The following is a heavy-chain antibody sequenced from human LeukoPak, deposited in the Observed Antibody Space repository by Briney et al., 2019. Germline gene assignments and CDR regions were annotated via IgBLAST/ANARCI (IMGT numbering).Heavy chain of an antibody. D-gene: IGHD2-21*02. CDR3: ARGIVVVTRGEDY. Sequence: GASVKVSCKASGYTFTGYNIHWVRQAPGQGLEWMGWINPNSGGTNYAQKFQGRVTMTRDTSISTVYMELSRLRSDDTAVYYCARGIVVVTRGEDYWGQGTLVTVSS. CDR1: GYTFTGYN. CDR2: INPNSGGT. J-gene: IGHJ4*02. V-gene: IGHV1-2*02.